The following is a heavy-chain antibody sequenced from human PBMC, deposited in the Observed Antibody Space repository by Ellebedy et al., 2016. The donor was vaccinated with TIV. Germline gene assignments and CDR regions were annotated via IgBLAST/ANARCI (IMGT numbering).Heavy chain of an antibody. Sequence: GESLKISCAGSGFTFSDYFMSWVRQAPGKGLEWISYITGSGSTIYYADSVKGRFTVSRDNAEYSLYLQMDSLRAEDTAVYYCARTEKGTFYFDYWGQGTLVTVSS. CDR3: ARTEKGTFYFDY. CDR2: ITGSGSTI. CDR1: GFTFSDYF. V-gene: IGHV3-11*04. J-gene: IGHJ4*02. D-gene: IGHD2/OR15-2a*01.